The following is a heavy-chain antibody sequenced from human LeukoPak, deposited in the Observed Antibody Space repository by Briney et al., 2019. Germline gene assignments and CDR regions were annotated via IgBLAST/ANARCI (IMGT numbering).Heavy chain of an antibody. CDR1: GGSTSSGSYY. Sequence: SQTLSLTCTVSGGSTSSGSYYWSWIRQPAGKGLEWIGRIYTSGSTNYNPSLKSRVTISVDTSKTQFSLRLTSVTAADTAVYYCARHIPVSYDAFDLWGRGTTVTVSS. J-gene: IGHJ3*01. CDR3: ARHIPVSYDAFDL. CDR2: IYTSGST. D-gene: IGHD6-19*01. V-gene: IGHV4-61*02.